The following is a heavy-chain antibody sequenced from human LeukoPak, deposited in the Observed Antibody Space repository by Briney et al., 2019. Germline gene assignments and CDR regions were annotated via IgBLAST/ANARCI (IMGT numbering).Heavy chain of an antibody. V-gene: IGHV3-74*01. CDR2: INSDGSST. CDR3: AKDGGSSSWLFDY. Sequence: GGSLRLSCAASGFTFSSYWMHWVRQAPGKGLVWVSRINSDGSSTSYADSVKGRFTISRDNAKNTLYLQMNSLRDEDTATYYCAKDGGSSSWLFDYWGQGTLVTVSS. CDR1: GFTFSSYW. D-gene: IGHD6-13*01. J-gene: IGHJ4*02.